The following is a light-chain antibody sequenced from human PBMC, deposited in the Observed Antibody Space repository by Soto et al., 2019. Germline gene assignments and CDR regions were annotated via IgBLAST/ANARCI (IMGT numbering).Light chain of an antibody. CDR1: QSINNY. CDR2: SAS. Sequence: DIQMTQSPASLSVSVGDRVTITCRASQSINNYLNWYLQRPGQAPKLLIRSASTWQRGVPSRFSGSGSRTEFTLTIADLQPDDFGTYYCQQSLTMPITFGHGTRLDIK. CDR3: QQSLTMPIT. V-gene: IGKV1-39*01. J-gene: IGKJ5*01.